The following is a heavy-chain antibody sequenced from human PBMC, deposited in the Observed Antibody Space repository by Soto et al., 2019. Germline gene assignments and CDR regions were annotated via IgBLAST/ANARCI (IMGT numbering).Heavy chain of an antibody. V-gene: IGHV1-2*02. CDR3: ARVFCTNGVCYNWFDP. J-gene: IGHJ5*02. CDR2: INPNSGGT. Sequence: VTGSGRAYGYAVTGSYIHWVRQAPGQGLEWMGWINPNSGGTNYAQKFQGRVTMTRDTSISTAYMELSRLRSDDTAVYYCARVFCTNGVCYNWFDPWGQGTLVTVSS. CDR1: GYAVTGSY. D-gene: IGHD2-8*01.